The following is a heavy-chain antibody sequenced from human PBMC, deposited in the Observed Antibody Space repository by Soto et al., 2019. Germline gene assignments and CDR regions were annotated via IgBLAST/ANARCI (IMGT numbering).Heavy chain of an antibody. CDR1: GFTFSDYW. Sequence: EVQLVETGGGLVQPGGSLRLSCVASGFTFSDYWMNWVRQVPGKGLEWVANIKQDGSEIHYVDSVKGRFIISRDNAKNSLHLQMNSLRAEDTAVYYCARSSGWTGDYWGQGILVTVSS. D-gene: IGHD3-10*01. V-gene: IGHV3-7*04. J-gene: IGHJ4*02. CDR2: IKQDGSEI. CDR3: ARSSGWTGDY.